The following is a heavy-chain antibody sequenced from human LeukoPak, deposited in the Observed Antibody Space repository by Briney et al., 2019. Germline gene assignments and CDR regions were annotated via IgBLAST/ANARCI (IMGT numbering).Heavy chain of an antibody. Sequence: PGGSLRLSCAASGFTFSSYSMNWVRQAPGKGLEWVSYISSSSTIYYADSVKDRFTISRDNAKNSLYLQMNSLRAEDTAVYYCARGFQLESTDYWGQGTLVTVSS. CDR1: GFTFSSYS. V-gene: IGHV3-48*01. CDR3: ARGFQLESTDY. J-gene: IGHJ4*02. CDR2: ISSSSTI. D-gene: IGHD1-1*01.